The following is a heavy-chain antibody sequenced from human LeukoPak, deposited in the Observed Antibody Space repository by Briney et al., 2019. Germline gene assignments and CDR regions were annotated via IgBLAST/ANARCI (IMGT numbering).Heavy chain of an antibody. V-gene: IGHV3-23*01. J-gene: IGHJ3*02. CDR2: ISASAGNT. Sequence: QPGGSLRLSCAASGFTFSSYGMNWVRQAPGKGLEWVSGISASAGNTYYADSVKGRFTISRDNSKNTLSLQMDSLRAEDTAVYYCAKVGGGSSSEISGQGTMVTVSS. CDR1: GFTFSSYG. D-gene: IGHD1-26*01. CDR3: AKVGGGSSSEI.